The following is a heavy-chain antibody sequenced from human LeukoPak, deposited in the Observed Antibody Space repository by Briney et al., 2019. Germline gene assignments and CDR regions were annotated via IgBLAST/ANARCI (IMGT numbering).Heavy chain of an antibody. CDR2: IYSGGST. CDR1: GFTVSSNY. V-gene: IGHV3-66*01. Sequence: GGSLRLSCAASGFTVSSNYMSWVRQAPGKGLEWVSVIYSGGSTYYADSVKGRFTISRDNSKNTLYLQMNSLRAEDTAVYYGATAGTLGYCSGGSCYSFFDYWGQGTLVTVSS. J-gene: IGHJ4*02. D-gene: IGHD2-15*01. CDR3: ATAGTLGYCSGGSCYSFFDY.